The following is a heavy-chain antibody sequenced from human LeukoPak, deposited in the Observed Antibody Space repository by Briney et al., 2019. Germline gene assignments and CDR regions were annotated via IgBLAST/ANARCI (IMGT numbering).Heavy chain of an antibody. D-gene: IGHD6-19*01. Sequence: SVKVSCKASGYSFSSYNMNWVRQAPGQGLEWMGGIIPIFGTANYAQKFQGRVTITTDKSTSTAYMELSSLRSEDTAVHYCAVAGTIPYYYYYYYMDVWGKGTTVTVSS. V-gene: IGHV1-69*05. J-gene: IGHJ6*03. CDR1: GYSFSSYN. CDR2: IIPIFGTA. CDR3: AVAGTIPYYYYYYYMDV.